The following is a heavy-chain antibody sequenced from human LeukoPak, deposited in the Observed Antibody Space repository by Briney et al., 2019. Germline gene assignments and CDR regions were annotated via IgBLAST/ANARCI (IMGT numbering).Heavy chain of an antibody. CDR2: IYHSEST. CDR1: GGSFSSSNW. J-gene: IGHJ4*02. V-gene: IGHV4-4*02. Sequence: SGTLSLTCAVSGGSFSSSNWWRVVRQPPGNGLEWIGEIYHSESTNYNPSLKSRVTISVDKSKNQFSLKRRSVTAADTAVYYCAREGVAGTADYWGPGSLVTVSS. D-gene: IGHD6-19*01. CDR3: AREGVAGTADY.